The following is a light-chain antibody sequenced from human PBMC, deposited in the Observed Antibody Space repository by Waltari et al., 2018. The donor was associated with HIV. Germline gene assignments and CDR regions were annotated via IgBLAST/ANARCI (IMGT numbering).Light chain of an antibody. V-gene: IGLV2-11*01. Sequence: QSALTQPRSVSGSLGQSVTFSSTGTSTHVGNYNFVPWYQQRTGKAPKLIIYDVTKRPSGVPDRFSGSKSGNTASLTISGLHAEDEADYYCCSYAGNYDYIFGTVTEVTVL. CDR1: STHVGNYNF. CDR2: DVT. CDR3: CSYAGNYDYI. J-gene: IGLJ1*01.